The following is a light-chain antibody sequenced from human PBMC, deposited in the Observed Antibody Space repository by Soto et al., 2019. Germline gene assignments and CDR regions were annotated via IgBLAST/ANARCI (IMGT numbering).Light chain of an antibody. J-gene: IGKJ4*01. CDR3: QQHSDWPLT. CDR1: QSVSSN. V-gene: IGKV3-15*01. Sequence: EIVMTQSPATLSVFPGERATVSCRASQSVSSNLAWYQQKPGQAPRLVIYDASTRATGIPARFSGSGSGTEFILSISSLQSEDFAVYYCQQHSDWPLTFGGGTKVEIK. CDR2: DAS.